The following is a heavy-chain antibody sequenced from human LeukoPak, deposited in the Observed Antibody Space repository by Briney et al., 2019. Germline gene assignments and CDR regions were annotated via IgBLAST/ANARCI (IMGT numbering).Heavy chain of an antibody. CDR1: GGSISSYY. CDR3: ARGPVGGATYYDGDAFDI. CDR2: IYYSGST. V-gene: IGHV4-59*01. D-gene: IGHD1-26*01. Sequence: SETLSLTCTVSGGSISSYYWSWIRQPPGKGLEWIGYIYYSGSTNYNPSLKSRVTISVGTSKNQFSLKLSSVTAVDTAVYYCARGPVGGATYYDGDAFDIWGQGTMVTVSS. J-gene: IGHJ3*02.